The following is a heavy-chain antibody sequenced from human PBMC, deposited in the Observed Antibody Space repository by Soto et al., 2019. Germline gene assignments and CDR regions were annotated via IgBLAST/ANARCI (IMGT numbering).Heavy chain of an antibody. Sequence: GGSLRLSCAGSTSNFKDYAMAWVRQAPGKGLEWVSALTETGGSTYYAASVKGRFTISRDNSRNTVYLQMDRLRVADTAVYYCAKIKGAITFLHFDTWGQGTQVTVSS. J-gene: IGHJ4*02. V-gene: IGHV3-23*01. CDR1: TSNFKDYA. CDR3: AKIKGAITFLHFDT. CDR2: LTETGGST. D-gene: IGHD3-16*01.